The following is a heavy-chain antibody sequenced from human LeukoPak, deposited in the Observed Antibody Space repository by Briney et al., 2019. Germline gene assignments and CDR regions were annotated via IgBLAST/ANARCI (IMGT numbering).Heavy chain of an antibody. J-gene: IGHJ4*02. CDR3: ARVGSGWYDY. CDR2: IYYSGST. V-gene: IGHV4-59*01. Sequence: SETLSLTCTVSGGSISSYYWSSIRQPPGKGLEWIGYIYYSGSTNYNPSLKSRVTISVDTSKNQFSLKLSSVTAAETAVYYCARVGSGWYDYWGQGTLVTVSS. D-gene: IGHD6-19*01. CDR1: GGSISSYY.